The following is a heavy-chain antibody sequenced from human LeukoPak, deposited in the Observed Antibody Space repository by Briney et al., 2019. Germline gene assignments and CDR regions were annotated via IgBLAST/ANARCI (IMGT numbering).Heavy chain of an antibody. CDR1: GFSFNAYD. CDR3: ARVPYSTGAFDY. Sequence: TGGSLRLSCAAAGFSFNAYDMHWVRHATGKGLEWISYISSSSSTIYYTDSVKGRFTISRDNAKNSLYLQMNSLRDEDTALYYCARVPYSTGAFDYWGQGTLVTVSS. V-gene: IGHV3-48*02. J-gene: IGHJ4*02. CDR2: ISSSSSTI. D-gene: IGHD6-19*01.